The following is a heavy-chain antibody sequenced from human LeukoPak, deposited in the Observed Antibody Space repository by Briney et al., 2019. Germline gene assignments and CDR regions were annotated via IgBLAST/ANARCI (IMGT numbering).Heavy chain of an antibody. D-gene: IGHD6-13*01. J-gene: IGHJ5*02. CDR3: TAVIPAGGKT. V-gene: IGHV1-2*02. CDR1: GYTFTGYY. Sequence: GASVKVSCRASGYTFTGYYMHWVRQAPGQGLEWMGWINPNSGGTNYAQKFQGRVTMTRDTSISTVYMELSRLISDDTAVYYCTAVIPAGGKTWGQGTLVTVSS. CDR2: INPNSGGT.